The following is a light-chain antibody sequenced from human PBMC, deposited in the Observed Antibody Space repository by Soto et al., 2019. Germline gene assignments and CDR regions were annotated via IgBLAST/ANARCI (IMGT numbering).Light chain of an antibody. J-gene: IGKJ2*01. CDR3: QQYNSLSYT. CDR1: QSVRRL. CDR2: QAA. Sequence: DIQMTQSPSTLSASVGDRVTITCRASQSVRRLLAWYQQKPGKAPKLLIYQAASLESGVPLRFSDSGSGTEFTLTIDGLQPDDFATYYCQQYNSLSYTVGQGTKVEIK. V-gene: IGKV1-5*03.